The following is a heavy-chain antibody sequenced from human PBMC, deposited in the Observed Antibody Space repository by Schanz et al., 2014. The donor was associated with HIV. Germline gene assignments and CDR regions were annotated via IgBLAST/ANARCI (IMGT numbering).Heavy chain of an antibody. CDR2: ISSTSNYI. V-gene: IGHV3-21*01. J-gene: IGHJ4*02. Sequence: EVQLVESGGGLVKPGGSLRLSCAASGFTFSSYSMNWVRQAPGKGLEWVSSISSTSNYIYYADSVKGRFTISRDNAKNSLYLQMNSLRVEDTAVYYCAKRIIFGVVFPANFDYWGQGTLVTVSS. D-gene: IGHD3-3*01. CDR3: AKRIIFGVVFPANFDY. CDR1: GFTFSSYS.